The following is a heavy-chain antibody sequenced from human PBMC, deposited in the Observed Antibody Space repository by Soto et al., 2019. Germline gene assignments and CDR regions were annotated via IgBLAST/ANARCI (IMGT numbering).Heavy chain of an antibody. CDR1: GYSFTSYW. CDR3: ARVCGSCYSDQDYYYYGMDV. J-gene: IGHJ6*02. D-gene: IGHD2-15*01. V-gene: IGHV5-51*01. Sequence: GESLKISCKGSGYSFTSYWIGWVRQMPGKGLEWMGIIYPGDSDTRYSPSFQGQVTISADKSISTAYLQWSSLKASDTAMYYCARVCGSCYSDQDYYYYGMDVWGQGTTVTVSS. CDR2: IYPGDSDT.